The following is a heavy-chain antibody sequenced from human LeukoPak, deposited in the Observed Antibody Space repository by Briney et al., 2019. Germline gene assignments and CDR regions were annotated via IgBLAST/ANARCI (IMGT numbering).Heavy chain of an antibody. D-gene: IGHD6-19*01. CDR1: GFTFDDYA. CDR3: AKAKIAVAGTAFDY. V-gene: IGHV3-9*01. Sequence: GGSLRLSCAASGFTFDDYAMHWVRQAPGKGLECVSGISWNSGSIGYADSVKGRFTISRDNAKNSLYLQMNSLRAEDTALYYCAKAKIAVAGTAFDYWGQGTLVTVSS. CDR2: ISWNSGSI. J-gene: IGHJ4*02.